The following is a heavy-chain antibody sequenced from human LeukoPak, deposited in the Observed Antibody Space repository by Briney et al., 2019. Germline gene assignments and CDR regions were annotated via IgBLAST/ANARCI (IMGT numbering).Heavy chain of an antibody. D-gene: IGHD2/OR15-2a*01. CDR2: ISGSGNAK. CDR3: ARDHVYAFDY. J-gene: IGHJ4*02. V-gene: IGHV3-48*01. CDR1: GFSFTSYS. Sequence: PGGSLRLSCAASGFSFTSYSMNWVRQAPGKGLEWVSYISGSGNAKHYIDSVKGRFTISRDNAKNALYLQINSLRAEDTAVYFCARDHVYAFDYWGQGTQVTVSS.